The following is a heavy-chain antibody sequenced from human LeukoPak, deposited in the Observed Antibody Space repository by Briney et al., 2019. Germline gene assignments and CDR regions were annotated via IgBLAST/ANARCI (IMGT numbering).Heavy chain of an antibody. J-gene: IGHJ4*02. CDR1: GGSISTSSYY. CDR2: IHYSGST. V-gene: IGHV4-39*01. CDR3: ARPANAGSLFDY. Sequence: PSETLSLTCTVSGGSISTSSYYWGWIRQPPGKGLEWIGTIHYSGSTSYNPSLRSRVTISVDTSKNQFSLKLSSVTAADTAVYYCARPANAGSLFDYWGPGTLVTVSS. D-gene: IGHD6-13*01.